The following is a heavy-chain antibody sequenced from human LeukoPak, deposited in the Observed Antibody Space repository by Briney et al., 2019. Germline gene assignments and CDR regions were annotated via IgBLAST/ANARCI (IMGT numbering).Heavy chain of an antibody. Sequence: GGSLRLSCAASGFTFSDYYMSWIRQAPGKGLEWVSYISTTSSFTKYADSVKGRLTISRDNAKNSLYLQMNSLRAEDTAVYYCARNTGTYDYWGQGTLVTVSS. D-gene: IGHD1-1*01. V-gene: IGHV3-11*06. J-gene: IGHJ4*02. CDR1: GFTFSDYY. CDR3: ARNTGTYDY. CDR2: ISTTSSFT.